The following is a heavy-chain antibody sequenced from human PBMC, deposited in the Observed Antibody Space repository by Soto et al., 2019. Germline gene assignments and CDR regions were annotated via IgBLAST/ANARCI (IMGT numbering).Heavy chain of an antibody. V-gene: IGHV3-7*03. Sequence: PGGSLRLSCAASGFTFSSFWMSWVRQAPGKGLEWVANIKTGGSETHYVDSVKGRFTISRDNPKTSLFLQMNSLRVEDTAVYFCTSDRYPRFYHGSGSYPYYWGQGTPVTVSS. J-gene: IGHJ4*02. CDR3: TSDRYPRFYHGSGSYPYY. CDR1: GFTFSSFW. CDR2: IKTGGSET. D-gene: IGHD3-10*01.